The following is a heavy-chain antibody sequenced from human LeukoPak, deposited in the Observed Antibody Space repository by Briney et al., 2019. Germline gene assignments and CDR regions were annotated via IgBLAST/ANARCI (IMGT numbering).Heavy chain of an antibody. Sequence: GGSLSLFCAASGFTFSSYAMSWVSQAPGKGLEWVSSISSSGANTYYADSVKGRFTISRDNSKNTLYLQMSSLRVEDTAVYYCAKRDRPCSGDRSAQYYLDFGLQGTGVTVSS. CDR3: AKRDRPCSGDRSAQYYLDF. V-gene: IGHV3-23*01. D-gene: IGHD2-21*02. CDR1: GFTFSSYA. J-gene: IGHJ4*02. CDR2: ISSSGANT.